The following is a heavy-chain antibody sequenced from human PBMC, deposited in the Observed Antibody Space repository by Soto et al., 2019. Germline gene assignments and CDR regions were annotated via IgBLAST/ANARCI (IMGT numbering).Heavy chain of an antibody. V-gene: IGHV4-59*01. CDR1: GGSISSYW. J-gene: IGHJ3*02. D-gene: IGHD3-9*01. Sequence: SSEALSLSWSVSGGSISSYWWRWSRQPPGKGLEWIGYIYYSGSTNYNPSLKSRVTISVDTSKNQFSLKLSSVTAADTAVYYCARALILTGYYIHDAFDIWGQGTMVT. CDR2: IYYSGST. CDR3: ARALILTGYYIHDAFDI.